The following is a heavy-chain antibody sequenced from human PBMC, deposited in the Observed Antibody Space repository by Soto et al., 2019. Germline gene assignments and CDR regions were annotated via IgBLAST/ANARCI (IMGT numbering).Heavy chain of an antibody. D-gene: IGHD6-13*01. V-gene: IGHV3-11*01. CDR2: IDSGDGTT. J-gene: IGHJ4*02. Sequence: GGSLRLSCTGSGFDFGDYYMSWIRQAPGKGLEWVSYIDSGDGTTYYTDSVKGRFTISRDNAKKTVYLQMSSLRVEDTALYYCVRPYYSSSWFPFDRWGQGTLVTVSS. CDR3: VRPYYSSSWFPFDR. CDR1: GFDFGDYY.